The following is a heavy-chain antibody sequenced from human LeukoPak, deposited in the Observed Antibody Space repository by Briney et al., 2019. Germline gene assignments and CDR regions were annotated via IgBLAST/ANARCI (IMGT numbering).Heavy chain of an antibody. CDR3: ARYSRWGTGNWYFDL. Sequence: GGSLRLSCAGSGFTFSGYEMNWVRQAPGKGLEWLSYVSTTGDIRHYADSVTGRFTISRDNAENELHLQMNSLRVEDTAISYCARYSRWGTGNWYFDLWGRGTLVTVSS. CDR2: VSTTGDIR. D-gene: IGHD6-6*01. V-gene: IGHV3-48*03. J-gene: IGHJ2*01. CDR1: GFTFSGYE.